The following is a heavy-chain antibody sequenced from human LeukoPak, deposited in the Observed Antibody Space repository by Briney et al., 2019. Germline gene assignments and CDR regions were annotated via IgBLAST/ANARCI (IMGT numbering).Heavy chain of an antibody. CDR1: GFTFSRYA. V-gene: IGHV3-23*01. D-gene: IGHD2-2*01. CDR3: ATTSAMSCSSSSCYSDY. J-gene: IGHJ4*02. CDR2: ISGSGGST. Sequence: GGSLRLSCAASGFTFSRYAMSWVRQAPEKRLEWVSGISGSGGSTYYADSVKGRFTISRDNSKNTLYLQMNSLRAEDTAVFYCATTSAMSCSSSSCYSDYWGQGTLVTVSS.